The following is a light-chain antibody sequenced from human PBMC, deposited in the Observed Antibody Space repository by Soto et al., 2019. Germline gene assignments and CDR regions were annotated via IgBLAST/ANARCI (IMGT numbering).Light chain of an antibody. V-gene: IGKV4-1*01. CDR3: QQYYGTPYT. Sequence: DIVMTQSPDSLAVSLGERATINCKSSQSVLYSSNNKNYLAWYQQKPGQPPKLLIYWTFIRESGVPDRFSGSGSGTDFTLTISSLQAEDVAVYYCQQYYGTPYTFGQGTKLEIK. CDR2: WTF. CDR1: QSVLYSSNNKNY. J-gene: IGKJ2*01.